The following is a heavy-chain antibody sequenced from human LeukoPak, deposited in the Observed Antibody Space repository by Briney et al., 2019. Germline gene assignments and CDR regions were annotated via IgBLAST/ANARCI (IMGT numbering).Heavy chain of an antibody. V-gene: IGHV3-23*01. CDR2: IGGSGGST. J-gene: IGHJ4*02. Sequence: AGGSLRLSCAASGFSFSTYGMSWVRQAPGKGLEWVSAIGGSGGSTYYADSVKGRFTISRDNSKNTLYLQMNSLRAEDTAVYYALSGYYFDYWGQGTLVTVSS. CDR1: GFSFSTYG. CDR3: LSGYYFDY. D-gene: IGHD3-22*01.